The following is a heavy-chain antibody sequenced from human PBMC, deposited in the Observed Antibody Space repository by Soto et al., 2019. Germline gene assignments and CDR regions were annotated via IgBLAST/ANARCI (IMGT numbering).Heavy chain of an antibody. Sequence: SETLSLACTVSGGSISSSSYYWGWIRQPPGKGLEWIGSVYYSGSTYYNPSLKIRVTISVDRSKNQFSLMLSSVTAADTAVYYCARLWTALRRYEKYYWGQGTLVTVSS. J-gene: IGHJ4*02. CDR3: ARLWTALRRYEKYY. CDR2: VYYSGST. V-gene: IGHV4-39*01. CDR1: GGSISSSSYY. D-gene: IGHD5-12*01.